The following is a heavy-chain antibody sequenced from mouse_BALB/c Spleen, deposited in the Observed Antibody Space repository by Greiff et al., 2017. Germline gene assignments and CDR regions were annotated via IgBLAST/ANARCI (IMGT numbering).Heavy chain of an antibody. Sequence: EVKLVESGGGLVKPGGSLKLSCAASGFAFSSYDMSWVRQTPEKRLEWVAYISSGGGSTYYPDTVKGRFTISRDNAKNTLYLQMSSLKSEDTAMYYCARRGYYGSSLGNYFDYWGQGTTLTVSS. CDR3: ARRGYYGSSLGNYFDY. CDR1: GFAFSSYD. V-gene: IGHV5-12-1*01. J-gene: IGHJ2*01. CDR2: ISSGGGST. D-gene: IGHD1-1*01.